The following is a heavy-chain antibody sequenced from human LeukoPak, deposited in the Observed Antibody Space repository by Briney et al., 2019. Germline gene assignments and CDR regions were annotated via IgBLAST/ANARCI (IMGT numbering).Heavy chain of an antibody. CDR2: INWNGGST. CDR1: GFTFDDYG. Sequence: GGSLRLSCAASGFTFDDYGMSWVRQAPGKGLEWVSGINWNGGSTGYADSVKGRFTISRDNSENRLSLQMDSLRAEDTAVYFCAKDTTAWWYHRAYMDVWGKGTTVTVSS. J-gene: IGHJ6*03. D-gene: IGHD2-15*01. CDR3: AKDTTAWWYHRAYMDV. V-gene: IGHV3-20*04.